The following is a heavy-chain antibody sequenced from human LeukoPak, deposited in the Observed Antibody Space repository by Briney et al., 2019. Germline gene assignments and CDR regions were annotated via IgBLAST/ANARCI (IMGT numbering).Heavy chain of an antibody. J-gene: IGHJ5*02. CDR1: GGSISSSSYY. CDR3: ARSLLNSGYVSPWFDP. V-gene: IGHV4-39*07. D-gene: IGHD5-12*01. CDR2: IYYSGSS. Sequence: PSETLSLTCTVSGGSISSSSYYWGWIRQPPGKGLEWIGSIYYSGSSYYNPSLKSRVTISVDTSKNQFSLKLSSVTAADTAVYYCARSLLNSGYVSPWFDPWGQGTLVTVSS.